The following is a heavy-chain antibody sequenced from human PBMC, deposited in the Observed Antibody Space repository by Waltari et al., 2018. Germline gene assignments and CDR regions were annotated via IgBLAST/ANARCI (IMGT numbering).Heavy chain of an antibody. Sequence: QVQLQQWGAGLLKPSETLSLTCAVYGGSFSGYYWSWIRQPPGKGLDWIGEINHSGSTNYNPSLKSRVTISVDTSKNQFSLKLSSVTAADTAVYYCARVVAAPRWDAFDIWGQGTMVTVSS. CDR1: GGSFSGYY. V-gene: IGHV4-34*01. J-gene: IGHJ3*02. D-gene: IGHD2-15*01. CDR2: INHSGST. CDR3: ARVVAAPRWDAFDI.